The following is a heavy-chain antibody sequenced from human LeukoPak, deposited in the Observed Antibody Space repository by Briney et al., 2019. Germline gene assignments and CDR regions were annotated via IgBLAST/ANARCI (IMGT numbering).Heavy chain of an antibody. CDR2: ISYDGSNK. V-gene: IGHV3-30*18. J-gene: IGHJ4*02. D-gene: IGHD1-1*01. Sequence: GRSLRLSCAASGFTFSSYVMHWVRQAPGKGLEWVAVISYDGSNKYYADSVKGRFTISRDNSKNTLYLQMNSLRAEDTAVYYCAKAEPGPDYWGQGTLVTVSS. CDR1: GFTFSSYV. CDR3: AKAEPGPDY.